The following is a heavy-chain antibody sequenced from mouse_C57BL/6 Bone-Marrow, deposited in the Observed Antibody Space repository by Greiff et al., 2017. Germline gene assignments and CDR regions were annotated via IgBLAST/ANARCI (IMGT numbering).Heavy chain of an antibody. CDR3: ARGDYDYDAIFAY. D-gene: IGHD2-4*01. CDR2: IYPRSGNP. Sequence: VQLQQSGAELARPGASVKLSCKASGYTFTSYGISWVKQRTGQGLEWIGEIYPRSGNPYYNEKFKGKATLTADKSSSTAYMELRSLTSEDSAVYFCARGDYDYDAIFAYWGQGTLVTVSA. CDR1: GYTFTSYG. V-gene: IGHV1-81*01. J-gene: IGHJ3*01.